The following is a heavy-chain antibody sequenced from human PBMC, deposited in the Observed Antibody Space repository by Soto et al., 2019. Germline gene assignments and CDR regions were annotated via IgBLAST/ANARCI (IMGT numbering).Heavy chain of an antibody. Sequence: GGSLRLSCAASGFTFSSYGMHWVRQAPGKGLEWVAVISYDGSNKYYADSVKGRFTISRDNSKNTLYLQMNSLRAEDTAVYYCAIAPADSSGYSYGFEFDYWGQGTLVTVSS. J-gene: IGHJ4*02. CDR3: AIAPADSSGYSYGFEFDY. CDR1: GFTFSSYG. V-gene: IGHV3-30*03. CDR2: ISYDGSNK. D-gene: IGHD5-18*01.